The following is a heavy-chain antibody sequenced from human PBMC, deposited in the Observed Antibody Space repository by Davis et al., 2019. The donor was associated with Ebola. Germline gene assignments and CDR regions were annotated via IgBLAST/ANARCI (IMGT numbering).Heavy chain of an antibody. CDR1: GFTFSSYA. CDR2: ISGSGGST. V-gene: IGHV3-23*01. Sequence: GESLKISCAASGFTFSSYAMSWVRQAPGKGLEWVSAISGSGGSTYYADSVKGRLTISRDNSKNTLYLQMNSLRAEDTAVYYCAKDWDYGIIDYWGQGTLVTVSS. CDR3: AKDWDYGIIDY. D-gene: IGHD4-17*01. J-gene: IGHJ4*02.